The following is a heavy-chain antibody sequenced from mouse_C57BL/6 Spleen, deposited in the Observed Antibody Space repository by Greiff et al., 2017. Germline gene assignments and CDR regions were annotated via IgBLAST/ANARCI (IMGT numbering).Heavy chain of an antibody. J-gene: IGHJ2*01. D-gene: IGHD3-2*02. V-gene: IGHV1-18*01. CDR1: GYTFTDYN. CDR2: INPNNGGT. Sequence: VQLQQSGPELVKPGASVKIPCKASGYTFTDYNMDWVKQSHGKSLEWIGDINPNNGGTIYNQKFKGKATLTVDKSSSTAYMELRSLTSEDTAVYYCARGYSSGYVGFDYWGQGTTLTVSS. CDR3: ARGYSSGYVGFDY.